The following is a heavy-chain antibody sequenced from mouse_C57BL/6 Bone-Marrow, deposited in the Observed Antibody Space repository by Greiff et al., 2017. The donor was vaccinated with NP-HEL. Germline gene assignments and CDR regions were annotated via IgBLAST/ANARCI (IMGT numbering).Heavy chain of an antibody. V-gene: IGHV1-82*01. CDR1: GYAFSSSW. Sequence: VKLMESGPELVKPGASVKISCKASGYAFSSSWMNWVKQRPGKGLEWIGRIYPGDGDTNYNGKFKGKATLTVANSSSTAYMQLSSLTSEDSAVYFCERLLRLRFAYWGQGTLVTVSA. CDR3: ERLLRLRFAY. J-gene: IGHJ3*01. CDR2: IYPGDGDT. D-gene: IGHD3-2*02.